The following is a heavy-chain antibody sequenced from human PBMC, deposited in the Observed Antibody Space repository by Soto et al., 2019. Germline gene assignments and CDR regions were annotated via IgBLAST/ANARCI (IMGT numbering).Heavy chain of an antibody. CDR1: GFTFSSYG. Sequence: GGSLRLSCAASGFTFSSYGMHWVRQAPGKGPEWVAVISYDGSNKYYADSVKGRFTISRDNSKNTLYLQMNSLRAEDTAVYYCASEENVLRYFDWSLSFDYWGQGTLVTVSS. V-gene: IGHV3-30*03. CDR2: ISYDGSNK. J-gene: IGHJ4*02. CDR3: ASEENVLRYFDWSLSFDY. D-gene: IGHD3-9*01.